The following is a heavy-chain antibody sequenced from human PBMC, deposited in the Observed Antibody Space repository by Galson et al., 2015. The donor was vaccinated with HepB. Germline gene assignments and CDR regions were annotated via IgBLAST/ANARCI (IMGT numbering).Heavy chain of an antibody. J-gene: IGHJ4*02. CDR2: IYYTGNT. Sequence: SETLSLTCTVSGGSISSSNYHWGWIRQPPGKGLAWIGSIYYTGNTYYNPSLKSRVRMSTDTSKNQFPLRLSSVTAADTAVYYCAKAVAGHTFQYDYWGPGTQVAVSS. CDR3: AKAVAGHTFQYDY. CDR1: GGSISSSNYH. D-gene: IGHD6-19*01. V-gene: IGHV4-39*01.